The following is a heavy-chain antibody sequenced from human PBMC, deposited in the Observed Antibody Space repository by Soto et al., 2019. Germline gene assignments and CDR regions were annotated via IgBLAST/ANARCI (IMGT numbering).Heavy chain of an antibody. V-gene: IGHV3-11*01. CDR3: TRGPESDY. CDR2: ISGGGYTI. CDR1: GFTFSDYY. J-gene: IGHJ4*02. D-gene: IGHD3-10*01. Sequence: GGSLRLSCAASGFTFSDYYMNWIRQAPGKGLEWFSYISGGGYTIYYAESVKGRFTISRDSAKNSLYLQMNSLRAEDTAVYYCTRGPESDYWGQGTLVTVSS.